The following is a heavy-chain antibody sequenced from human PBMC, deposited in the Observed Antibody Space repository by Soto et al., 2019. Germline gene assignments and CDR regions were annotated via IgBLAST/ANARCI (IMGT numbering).Heavy chain of an antibody. V-gene: IGHV3-7*01. J-gene: IGHJ4*02. CDR3: VCGGNFFVY. Sequence: EVQLVESGGGLVQPGGSLRLPCAAAGFTFSTYWMTWVRQPPGKGLEWVASINQDGSERYYVDSVRSRFTISRDNAKNSLYLQMNSLRAEDTAVYYCVCGGNFFVYWGQGTLVKVSP. CDR2: INQDGSER. D-gene: IGHD3-16*01. CDR1: GFTFSTYW.